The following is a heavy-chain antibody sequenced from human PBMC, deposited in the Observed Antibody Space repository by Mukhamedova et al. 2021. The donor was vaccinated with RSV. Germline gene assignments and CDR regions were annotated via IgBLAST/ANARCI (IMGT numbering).Heavy chain of an antibody. Sequence: YLHWVRQAPGQGLEWMGMINPSSGSTSYAQKFRGTVTMTRDTSTRTVSIELSSLRSEDTAVDYCVRELGSGVAVWGQGTTV. CDR3: VRELGSGVAV. V-gene: IGHV1-46*01. CDR2: INPSSGST. CDR1: Y. J-gene: IGHJ6*02. D-gene: IGHD1-26*01.